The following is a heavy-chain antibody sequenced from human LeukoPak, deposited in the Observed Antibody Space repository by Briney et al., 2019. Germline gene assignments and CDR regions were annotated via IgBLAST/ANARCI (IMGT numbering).Heavy chain of an antibody. J-gene: IGHJ5*02. Sequence: SETLSLTCTVSGYSISSGYYWGWIRPPPGKGLEWIGSIYHSGSTYYNPSLKSRVTISVDTSKNQFSLKLSSVTAADTAVYYCARQRYYYDSSGYYTWGQGTLVTVSS. CDR2: IYHSGST. CDR3: ARQRYYYDSSGYYT. D-gene: IGHD3-22*01. CDR1: GYSISSGYY. V-gene: IGHV4-38-2*02.